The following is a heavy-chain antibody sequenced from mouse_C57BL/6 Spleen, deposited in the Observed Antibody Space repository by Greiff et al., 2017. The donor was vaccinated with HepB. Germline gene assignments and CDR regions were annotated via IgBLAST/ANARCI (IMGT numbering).Heavy chain of an antibody. CDR2: INYDGSST. V-gene: IGHV5-16*01. Sequence: EVMLVESAGGLVQPGSSMKLSCIASGFTFSDYYMAWVRQVPEKGLEWVATINYDGSSTYYLDSLKSRFIISRDNAKNILYLQMSSLKSEDTATYYCARESEDDYASMDYWGQGTSVTVSS. CDR1: GFTFSDYY. D-gene: IGHD2-4*01. CDR3: ARESEDDYASMDY. J-gene: IGHJ4*01.